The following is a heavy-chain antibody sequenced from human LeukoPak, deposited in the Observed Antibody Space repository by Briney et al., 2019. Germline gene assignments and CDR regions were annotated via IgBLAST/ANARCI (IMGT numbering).Heavy chain of an antibody. V-gene: IGHV3-53*01. Sequence: PGGSLRLSCTVSGFTVSSDSMSWVRQAPGKGLEWVSFIYSGGSTHYSDSVKGRFTISRDNSNNTLYLQMDSLRAEGTAVYYCARDESGSGWYFYYFDYWGQGTLVTVSS. CDR3: ARDESGSGWYFYYFDY. J-gene: IGHJ4*02. CDR1: GFTVSSDS. D-gene: IGHD6-19*01. CDR2: IYSGGST.